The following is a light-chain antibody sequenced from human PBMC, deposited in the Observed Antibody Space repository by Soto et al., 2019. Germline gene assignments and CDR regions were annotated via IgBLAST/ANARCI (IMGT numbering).Light chain of an antibody. CDR2: AAS. CDR1: QGISSH. V-gene: IGKV1-9*01. J-gene: IGKJ1*01. Sequence: IQLTQSPSSLSASVGDRVTMTCRASQGISSHLAWYQQKPGKAPKLLIYAASTLQSGVPSRFSGSGSGTDFTLTISCLQSEDFATYYCQQYYSYLWTFGQGTKVDIK. CDR3: QQYYSYLWT.